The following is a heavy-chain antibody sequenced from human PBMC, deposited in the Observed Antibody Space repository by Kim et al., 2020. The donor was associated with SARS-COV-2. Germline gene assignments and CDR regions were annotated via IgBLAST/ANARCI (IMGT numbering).Heavy chain of an antibody. Sequence: SETLSLTCAVYGGSFSGYYWSWIRQPPGKGLEWIGEINHSGSTNYNPSLKSRVTISVDTSKNQFSLKLSSVTAADTAVYYCARGGYDFWSGYPFDPWGQGTLVTVSS. CDR2: INHSGST. J-gene: IGHJ5*02. D-gene: IGHD3-3*01. CDR1: GGSFSGYY. V-gene: IGHV4-34*01. CDR3: ARGGYDFWSGYPFDP.